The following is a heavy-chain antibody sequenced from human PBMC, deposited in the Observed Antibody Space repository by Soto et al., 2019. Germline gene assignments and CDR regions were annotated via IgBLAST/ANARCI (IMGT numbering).Heavy chain of an antibody. CDR3: ASPTQGSYDAFDI. CDR1: QVPWGGYY. Sequence: GVSTLPLCSAAQVPWGGYYLSRVRQIPGKGLDWVSYINSSCSTIYYADSVKGRFTISRDNAKNSLYLQMNSLRAEDTAVYYCASPTQGSYDAFDIWGQGTMVTVSS. V-gene: IGHV3-11*01. CDR2: INSSCSTI. D-gene: IGHD1-26*01. J-gene: IGHJ3*02.